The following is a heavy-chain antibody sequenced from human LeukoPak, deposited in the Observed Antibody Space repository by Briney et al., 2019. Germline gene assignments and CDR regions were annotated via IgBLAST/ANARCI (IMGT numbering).Heavy chain of an antibody. Sequence: SETLSLTCTVSGGSITSSSYYWGWIRQPPGKGLKWIGSFSYSGSTYYNPSLKGRVTISVDTSKNQFSLKLSSVTAADTAVYYCERVDDSNGYLDSWGQGTLVTVSS. J-gene: IGHJ4*02. CDR1: GGSITSSSYY. V-gene: IGHV4-39*07. CDR3: ERVDDSNGYLDS. CDR2: FSYSGST. D-gene: IGHD3-22*01.